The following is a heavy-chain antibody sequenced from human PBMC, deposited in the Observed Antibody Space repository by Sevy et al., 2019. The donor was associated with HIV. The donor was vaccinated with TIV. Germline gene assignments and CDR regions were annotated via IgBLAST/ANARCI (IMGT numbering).Heavy chain of an antibody. D-gene: IGHD4-17*01. CDR2: ISGSGGST. Sequence: GGSLRLSCAASGFTFSSYAMSWVRQAPGEGLEWVSAISGSGGSTYYADSVKGRFTISRDNSKTTLYLQMNSLRAEDTAVYYCAKGGMTRVTFMDVWGQGTTVTVSS. J-gene: IGHJ6*02. CDR3: AKGGMTRVTFMDV. V-gene: IGHV3-23*01. CDR1: GFTFSSYA.